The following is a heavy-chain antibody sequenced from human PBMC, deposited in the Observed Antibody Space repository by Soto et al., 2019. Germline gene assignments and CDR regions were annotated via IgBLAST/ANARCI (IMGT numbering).Heavy chain of an antibody. Sequence: EVHLVESGGGLVKPGGSLRLSCAASGFTFSSYSMNLDRQAAWKGLARVSSISSSSSYIYYADSVKGRVTISRDKDKNSLYLQMNRMRAEDTAVYYCARDIEDTALVTVYYYYGMDVWGQGTTVTFCS. CDR1: GFTFSSYS. D-gene: IGHD5-18*01. CDR3: ARDIEDTALVTVYYYYGMDV. J-gene: IGHJ6*02. CDR2: ISSSSSYI. V-gene: IGHV3-21*01.